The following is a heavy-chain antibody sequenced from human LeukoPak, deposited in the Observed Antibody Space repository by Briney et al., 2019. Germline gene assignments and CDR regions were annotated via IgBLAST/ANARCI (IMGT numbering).Heavy chain of an antibody. D-gene: IGHD3-16*01. V-gene: IGHV3-48*02. J-gene: IGHJ6*02. CDR1: GFTFSDYN. CDR3: ARVSTFYESLGGMDV. Sequence: PGGSLRLSCAASGFTFSDYNVNWVRQAPGKGLEWISFIDGGSDTLSYADFVKGRFAISRDNAKDSLFLQMNTLRDEDTAVYYCARVSTFYESLGGMDVWGQGTTVTVSS. CDR2: IDGGSDTL.